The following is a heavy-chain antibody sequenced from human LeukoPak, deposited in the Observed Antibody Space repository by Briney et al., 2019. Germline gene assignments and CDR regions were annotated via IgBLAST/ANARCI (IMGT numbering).Heavy chain of an antibody. D-gene: IGHD6-13*01. Sequence: SETLSLTCAVYGGSISGHSWSWIRQPPGKGLEWTGEMNHSGGANYNPSLESRLTMSVDSSKNQFPLKLSSVSAADTAVYYCTRWGSWPYDYWGQGTLVTVSS. CDR2: MNHSGGA. V-gene: IGHV4-34*01. J-gene: IGHJ4*02. CDR3: TRWGSWPYDY. CDR1: GGSISGHS.